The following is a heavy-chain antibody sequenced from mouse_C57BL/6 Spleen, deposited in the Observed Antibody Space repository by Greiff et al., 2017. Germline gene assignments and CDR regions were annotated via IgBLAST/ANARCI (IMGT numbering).Heavy chain of an antibody. J-gene: IGHJ1*03. V-gene: IGHV1-69*01. CDR1: GYTFTSYW. Sequence: QVQLQQPGAELVMPGASVKLSCKASGYTFTSYWMHWVKQRPGQGLEWIGEIDPSDSYTNYNQKFKGKSTLTVDKSSSTAYMQLSSLTSEDTAVYYGARGVYYGSSYDWYFDVWGTGTTVTVSS. CDR3: ARGVYYGSSYDWYFDV. D-gene: IGHD1-1*01. CDR2: IDPSDSYT.